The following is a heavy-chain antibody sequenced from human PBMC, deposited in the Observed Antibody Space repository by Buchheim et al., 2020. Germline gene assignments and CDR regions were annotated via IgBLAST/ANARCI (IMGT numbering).Heavy chain of an antibody. CDR1: GYTFTGYY. D-gene: IGHD3-22*01. CDR2: INPNSGGT. V-gene: IGHV1-2*04. CDR3: ARLGSDYYDSSGYYPNYYYYGMDV. J-gene: IGHJ6*02. Sequence: QVQLVQSGAEVKKPGASVKVSCKASGYTFTGYYMHWVRQAPGQGLEWMGWINPNSGGTNYAQKFQGWVTMTRDTSISTASMELRRLRSDDTAVYYCARLGSDYYDSSGYYPNYYYYGMDVWGQGTT.